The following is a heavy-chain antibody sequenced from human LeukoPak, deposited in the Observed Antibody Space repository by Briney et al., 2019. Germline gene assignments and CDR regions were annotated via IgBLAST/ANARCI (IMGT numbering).Heavy chain of an antibody. D-gene: IGHD3-10*01. CDR3: ARAHLLWFGELYLDFDY. CDR1: GYTFTSYD. CDR2: INPSGGST. J-gene: IGHJ4*02. V-gene: IGHV1-46*01. Sequence: GASVKVSCKASGYTFTSYDINWVRQAPGQGLEWMGIINPSGGSTSYAQKFQGRVTMTRDTSTSTVYMELSSLRSEDTAVYYCARAHLLWFGELYLDFDYWGQGTLVTVSS.